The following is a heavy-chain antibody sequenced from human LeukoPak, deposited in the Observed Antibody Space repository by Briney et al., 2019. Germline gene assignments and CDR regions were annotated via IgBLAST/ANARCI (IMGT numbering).Heavy chain of an antibody. CDR2: ISSDGRST. CDR3: ASQLGGNVY. V-gene: IGHV3-74*01. Sequence: GGSLRLSCAASGFTFSDNWMHWVRHAPGKGLVWVSVISSDGRSTIYADSVKGRFTISSDNAKNTLYLQMDSLRAEDTAVYLCASQLGGNVYWGQGTLVTVSS. D-gene: IGHD3-16*01. J-gene: IGHJ4*02. CDR1: GFTFSDNW.